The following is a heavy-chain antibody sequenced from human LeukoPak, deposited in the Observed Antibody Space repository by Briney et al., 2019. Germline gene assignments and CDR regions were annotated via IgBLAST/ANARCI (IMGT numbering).Heavy chain of an antibody. J-gene: IGHJ6*04. V-gene: IGHV3-48*04. Sequence: GGSLRLSCAASGFTFSSYTMSWVRQAPGKGLEWVSYISSSGSTIYYADSVKGRFTISRDNAKNSLYLQMNSLRAEDTAVYYCAELGITMIGGVWGKGTTVTISS. D-gene: IGHD3-10*02. CDR1: GFTFSSYT. CDR3: AELGITMIGGV. CDR2: ISSSGSTI.